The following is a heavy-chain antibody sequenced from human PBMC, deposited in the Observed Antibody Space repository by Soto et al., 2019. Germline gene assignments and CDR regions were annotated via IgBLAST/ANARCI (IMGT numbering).Heavy chain of an antibody. CDR1: GFTFSSYA. V-gene: IGHV3-23*01. CDR2: ISGSGGST. D-gene: IGHD2-15*01. CDR3: AKMFGYCSGGSCYSYYYYGMDV. Sequence: GESLKISCAASGFTFSSYAMSWVRQAPGKGLEWVSAISGSGGSTYYADSVKGRFTISRDNSKNTLYLQMNSLRAEDTAVYYCAKMFGYCSGGSCYSYYYYGMDVWGQGTTVTVSS. J-gene: IGHJ6*02.